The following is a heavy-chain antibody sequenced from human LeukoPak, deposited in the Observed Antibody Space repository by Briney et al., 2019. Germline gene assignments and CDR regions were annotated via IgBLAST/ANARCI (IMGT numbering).Heavy chain of an antibody. Sequence: GGSLRLSCAASGFTFISYAMSWVRQAPGKGLEWVSAISGSGGTTHYADSVKGRFTISRDNSKNTLSLQMNSLRAEDTAVYYCAKDGYYESSGYSYFDYWGQGTLVTVSS. D-gene: IGHD3-22*01. J-gene: IGHJ4*02. CDR1: GFTFISYA. CDR3: AKDGYYESSGYSYFDY. V-gene: IGHV3-23*01. CDR2: ISGSGGTT.